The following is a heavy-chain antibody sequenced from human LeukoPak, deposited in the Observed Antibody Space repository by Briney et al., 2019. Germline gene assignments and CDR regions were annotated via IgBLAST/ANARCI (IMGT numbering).Heavy chain of an antibody. V-gene: IGHV3-23*01. J-gene: IGHJ4*02. CDR1: GFTFSGFA. D-gene: IGHD6-13*01. CDR3: ARVSSSWYYVDY. CDR2: ISGSGDNT. Sequence: GGSLRLSCAASGFTFSGFAMSWVRRTPGKGLEWVSGISGSGDNTLYADSVKGRFTISRDNSKNTLYLQMNSLRAEDTAVYYCARVSSSWYYVDYWGQGTLVTVSS.